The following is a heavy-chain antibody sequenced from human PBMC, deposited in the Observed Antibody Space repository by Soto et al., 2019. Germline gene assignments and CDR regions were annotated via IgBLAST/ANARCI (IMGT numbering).Heavy chain of an antibody. Sequence: QVQLVQSGAEVKKPGSSVKVSCKASGGTFSSYTISWVRQAPGQGLEWMGRIIPILGIANYAQKFQGRVTITADKSTSTAYMELSSLRSEDTAVYYCAWGRIAVAGTYWFDPWGQGTLVTVSS. CDR1: GGTFSSYT. CDR3: AWGRIAVAGTYWFDP. CDR2: IIPILGIA. J-gene: IGHJ5*02. D-gene: IGHD6-19*01. V-gene: IGHV1-69*02.